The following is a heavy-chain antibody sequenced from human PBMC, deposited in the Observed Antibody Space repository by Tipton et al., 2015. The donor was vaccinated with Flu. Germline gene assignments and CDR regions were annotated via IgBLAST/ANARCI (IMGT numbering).Heavy chain of an antibody. V-gene: IGHV4-31*02. J-gene: IGHJ4*01. CDR2: IFYSGSL. Sequence: GEALSSSGYYWSWIRRPPGKGLKWIGYIFYSGSLYYNPSLESRVRISIDTTQNEVSLKLTSVTVADTAVYYCARGDSHGSAARWGQGTRVTVSS. D-gene: IGHD3-10*01. CDR1: GEALSSSGYY. CDR3: ARGDSHGSAAR.